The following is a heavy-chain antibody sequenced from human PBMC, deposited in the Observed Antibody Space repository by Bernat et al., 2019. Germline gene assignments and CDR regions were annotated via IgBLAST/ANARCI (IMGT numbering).Heavy chain of an antibody. D-gene: IGHD6-6*01. V-gene: IGHV1-3*01. J-gene: IGHJ4*02. CDR2: INAGNGNT. CDR1: GYTFTSYA. CDR3: ARAAEGVARPFPFED. Sequence: QVQLVQSGAEVKKPGASVKVSCKASGYTFTSYAMHWVRQAPGQRLEWMGWINAGNGNTKYSQKFQGRVTITRDTSASTAYMELSSLRSEDTAVYYCARAAEGVARPFPFEDWGQGTLVTVSS.